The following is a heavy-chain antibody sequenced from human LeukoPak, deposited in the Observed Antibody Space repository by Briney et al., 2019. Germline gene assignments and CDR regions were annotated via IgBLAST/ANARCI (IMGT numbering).Heavy chain of an antibody. V-gene: IGHV3-66*01. Sequence: GGSLRLSCAASGFTVTNNDMSWVRQAPGKGLEWVSVITSGGSTYFADSVKGRFTVSRDNSKNTLSLQMNSLRVEDTAVYYCARDLISGPATHDSWGQGALVTVSS. CDR3: ARDLISGPATHDS. CDR2: ITSGGST. D-gene: IGHD2-15*01. J-gene: IGHJ4*02. CDR1: GFTVTNND.